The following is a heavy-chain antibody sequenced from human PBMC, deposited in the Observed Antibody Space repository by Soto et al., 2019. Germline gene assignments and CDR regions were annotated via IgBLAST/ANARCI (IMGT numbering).Heavy chain of an antibody. CDR1: GASISSSDYY. V-gene: IGHV4-39*01. CDR3: ARHVWGATRSWFDP. D-gene: IGHD3-16*01. CDR2: IYYSGRT. J-gene: IGHJ5*02. Sequence: SETLSLTCTVSGASISSSDYYWTWIRQPPGKGLEWIGSIYYSGRTYYNPSVRSRVTISVDTSKNQFSLNLSSVTAAETAVYYCARHVWGATRSWFDPWGQGTLVTVSS.